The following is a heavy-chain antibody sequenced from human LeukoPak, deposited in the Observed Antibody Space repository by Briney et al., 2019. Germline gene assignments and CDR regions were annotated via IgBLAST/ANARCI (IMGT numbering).Heavy chain of an antibody. D-gene: IGHD3-16*01. CDR2: IIPIFGTA. J-gene: IGHJ4*02. Sequence: ASVKVSCKASGYTFTSYGISWVRQAPGQGLEWMGGIIPIFGTANYAQKFQGRVTITADESTSTAYMELSSLRSEDTAVYYCARFDWGHFDYWGQGTLVTVSS. CDR3: ARFDWGHFDY. CDR1: GYTFTSYG. V-gene: IGHV1-69*13.